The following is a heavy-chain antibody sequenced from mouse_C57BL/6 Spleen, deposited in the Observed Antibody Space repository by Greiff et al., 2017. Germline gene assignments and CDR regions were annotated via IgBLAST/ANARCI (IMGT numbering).Heavy chain of an antibody. D-gene: IGHD2-10*01. Sequence: EVQLQESGGGLVQPGGSMKLSCVASGFTFSNYWMNWVRQSPEKGLEWVAQIRLKSDNYATHYAESVKGRFTISRDDSKSSVYLQMNNLRAEDTGIYYCTLLLSGAYWGQGTLVTVSA. J-gene: IGHJ3*01. V-gene: IGHV6-3*01. CDR3: TLLLSGAY. CDR2: IRLKSDNYAT. CDR1: GFTFSNYW.